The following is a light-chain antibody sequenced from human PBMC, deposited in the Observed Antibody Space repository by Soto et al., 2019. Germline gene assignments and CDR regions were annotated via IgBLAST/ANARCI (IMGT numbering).Light chain of an antibody. V-gene: IGKV3-20*01. CDR3: QQYTSSPLT. CDR1: QSVSSDY. J-gene: IGKJ1*01. Sequence: EIVLTQSPCTLSLSPGQRATLSCMASQSVSSDYLAWYQQRPGQAPRLVIYGASNRATGIPDRFSAWGSGTDFTLTISRLEPEDFAVYYCQQYTSSPLTFGQGTKVDIK. CDR2: GAS.